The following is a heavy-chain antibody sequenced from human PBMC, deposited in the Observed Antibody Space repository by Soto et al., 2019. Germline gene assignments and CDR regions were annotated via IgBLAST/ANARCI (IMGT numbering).Heavy chain of an antibody. J-gene: IGHJ4*02. CDR1: KFTFKDYA. V-gene: IGHV3-9*01. Sequence: EVQLVESGGGSVQPGRSLRLSCVASKFTFKDYAMHWVRQAPGKGLEWVSGISWNSGTIAYADSVQGRFTISRDNAKNCLYLQMDSLRAEHTGLYYCAREYIATPGRRPLDSWGQGTLVTVSS. D-gene: IGHD1-20*01. CDR2: ISWNSGTI. CDR3: AREYIATPGRRPLDS.